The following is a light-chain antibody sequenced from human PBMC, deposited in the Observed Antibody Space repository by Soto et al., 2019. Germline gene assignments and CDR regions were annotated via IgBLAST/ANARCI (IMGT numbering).Light chain of an antibody. CDR1: QSISTY. CDR3: QQSYCPPHT. V-gene: IGKV1-39*01. Sequence: DIPMNHCPSSLSASVGDRVTVTCRASQSISTYLNWYQQKPGKAPNLLIFAASTLQSGVPSRFSGSGSGTDFTLTIRSLQPEDFATYYCQQSYCPPHTFCGGTKVDFK. CDR2: AAS. J-gene: IGKJ4*01.